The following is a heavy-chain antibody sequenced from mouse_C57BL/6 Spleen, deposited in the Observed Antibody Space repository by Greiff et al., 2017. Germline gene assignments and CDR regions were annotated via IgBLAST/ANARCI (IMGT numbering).Heavy chain of an antibody. V-gene: IGHV1-50*01. J-gene: IGHJ2*01. CDR2: IDPSDSYT. CDR3: ARRGDWDEDY. D-gene: IGHD4-1*01. Sequence: VQLQQSGAELVKPGASVKLSCKASGYTFTSYWMQWVKQRPGQGLEWIGEIDPSDSYTNYNQKFKGKATLTVDTSSSTAYMQLSSLTSEDSAVYYCARRGDWDEDYWGQGTTLTVSS. CDR1: GYTFTSYW.